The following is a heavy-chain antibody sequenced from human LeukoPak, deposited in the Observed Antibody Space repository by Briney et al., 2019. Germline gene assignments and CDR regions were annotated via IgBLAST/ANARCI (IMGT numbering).Heavy chain of an antibody. CDR1: GFTVSSNY. CDR3: AKDVESYSAFDI. J-gene: IGHJ3*02. D-gene: IGHD1-26*01. CDR2: ISGSGGST. V-gene: IGHV3-23*01. Sequence: GGSLRLSCAASGFTVSSNYMSWVRQAPGKGLEWVSAISGSGGSTYYADSVKGRFTISRDNSKNTLYLQMNSLRAEDTAVYYCAKDVESYSAFDIWGQGTMVTVSS.